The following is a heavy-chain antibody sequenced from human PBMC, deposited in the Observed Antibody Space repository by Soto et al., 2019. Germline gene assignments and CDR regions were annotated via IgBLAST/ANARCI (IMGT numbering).Heavy chain of an antibody. CDR2: ILYDGSNK. CDR1: GFTFSSYG. Sequence: QVQLVESGGGVVQPGRSLRLSCAASGFTFSSYGMHWVRQAPGKGLEWVAAILYDGSNKYYADSVKGRFTISRDNSKNTVYLQMNSLRAEDTVVYYCAKDPGYGLDYWGQGTLVTVSS. V-gene: IGHV3-30*18. D-gene: IGHD5-12*01. CDR3: AKDPGYGLDY. J-gene: IGHJ4*02.